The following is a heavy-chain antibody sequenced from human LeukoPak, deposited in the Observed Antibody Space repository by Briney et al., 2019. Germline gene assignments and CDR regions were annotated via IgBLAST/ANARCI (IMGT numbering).Heavy chain of an antibody. J-gene: IGHJ4*02. CDR2: ISSSGSTI. V-gene: IGHV3-11*04. D-gene: IGHD3-3*01. Sequence: KPGGSLRLSCAASGFTFSDYYMSWIRQAPGKGLEWVSYISSSGSTIYYADSVKGRFTISRDNSKNTLYLQMNSLRAEDTAVYYCAKTRYYDSWWGYFDYWGQGTLVTVSS. CDR3: AKTRYYDSWWGYFDY. CDR1: GFTFSDYY.